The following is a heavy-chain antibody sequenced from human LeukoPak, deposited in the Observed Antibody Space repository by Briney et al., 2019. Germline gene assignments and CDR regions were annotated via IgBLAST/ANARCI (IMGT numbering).Heavy chain of an antibody. CDR2: VYWDDDK. CDR1: GFSLSSRGVG. V-gene: IGHV2-5*02. D-gene: IGHD3-22*01. Sequence: SGPTLVKPTQTLTLTCTFSGFSLSSRGVGVGWIRHPPGKALEWLALVYWDDDKRYSPSLKSRLAITKDTSKNQVVLTMTNLDPVDTATCYCARVPNYYDSSGLRFDYWGQGTLVTVSS. CDR3: ARVPNYYDSSGLRFDY. J-gene: IGHJ4*02.